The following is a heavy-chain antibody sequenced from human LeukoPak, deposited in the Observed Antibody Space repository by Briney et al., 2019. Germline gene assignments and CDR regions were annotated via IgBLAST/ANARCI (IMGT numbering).Heavy chain of an antibody. V-gene: IGHV1-69*13. Sequence: GASVKVSCKAFGGTFTSFAISWVRQAPGQGLEWMGGIIPIFGTANYAQKFQGRVTITADESTSTAYMELSSLRSEDTAVYYCASAIVVVITGAFDIWGQGTMVTVSS. CDR2: IIPIFGTA. CDR3: ASAIVVVITGAFDI. D-gene: IGHD3-22*01. CDR1: GGTFTSFA. J-gene: IGHJ3*02.